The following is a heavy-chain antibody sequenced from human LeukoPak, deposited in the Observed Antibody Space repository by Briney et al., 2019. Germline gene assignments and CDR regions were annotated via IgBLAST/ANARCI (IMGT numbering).Heavy chain of an antibody. D-gene: IGHD5/OR15-5a*01. CDR1: GFTFSSYA. CDR3: AKKVGLVSAPLYYFDV. CDR2: ISGPAGSW. J-gene: IGHJ4*02. V-gene: IGHV3-23*01. Sequence: GGSLRLSCAASGFTFSSYAMSWVRQAPGKGLEWVSAISGPAGSWDYADSVKGRFTISRDNSKNTLLLQMNSLRAEDTAIYYCAKKVGLVSAPLYYFDVWGQGTLVTVSS.